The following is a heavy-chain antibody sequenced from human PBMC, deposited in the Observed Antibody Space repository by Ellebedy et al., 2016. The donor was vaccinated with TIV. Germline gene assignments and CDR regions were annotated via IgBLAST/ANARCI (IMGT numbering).Heavy chain of an antibody. V-gene: IGHV3-30-3*01. D-gene: IGHD6-19*01. CDR3: ARVGSHSSGTVGYFDL. Sequence: PGGSLRLSCAASGFTFSSYTMSWVRQAPGQGLEWVAVISFDGCNNYYGDSVKGRFTISRANSKNTLYLQMDSLRPEDTAVYYCARVGSHSSGTVGYFDLWGRGTLVTVSS. CDR1: GFTFSSYT. CDR2: ISFDGCNN. J-gene: IGHJ2*01.